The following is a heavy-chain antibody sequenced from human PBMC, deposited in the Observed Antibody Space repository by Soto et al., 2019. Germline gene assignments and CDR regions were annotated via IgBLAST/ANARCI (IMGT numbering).Heavy chain of an antibody. Sequence: GASVKVSCKASGYTFTGYDMHWVRQAPGQGLEWMGWINPNSGNTNYAQKFQGRATMTRNTSISTAYMELSSLRSEDTAVYYCARGARGYKSRNYYYYYMDVWGKGTTVTVSS. D-gene: IGHD3-10*01. CDR2: INPNSGNT. CDR3: ARGARGYKSRNYYYYYMDV. V-gene: IGHV1-8*02. CDR1: GYTFTGYD. J-gene: IGHJ6*03.